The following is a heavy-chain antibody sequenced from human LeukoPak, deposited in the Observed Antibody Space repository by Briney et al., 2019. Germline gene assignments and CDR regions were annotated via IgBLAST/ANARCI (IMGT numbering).Heavy chain of an antibody. Sequence: ASVKVSCKASGHTLTSYDINWVRQATGQGLEWMGWMNPNSGNTGYAQKFQGRVTMTRNTSISTAYMELSSLRSEDTAVYYCARGNRDIVVVVAEYWYFDLWGRGTLVTVSS. J-gene: IGHJ2*01. V-gene: IGHV1-8*01. CDR2: MNPNSGNT. D-gene: IGHD2-15*01. CDR3: ARGNRDIVVVVAEYWYFDL. CDR1: GHTLTSYD.